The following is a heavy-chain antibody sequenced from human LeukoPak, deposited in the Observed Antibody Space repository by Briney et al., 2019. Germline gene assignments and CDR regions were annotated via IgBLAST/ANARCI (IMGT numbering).Heavy chain of an antibody. CDR1: ADSLSSGGHY. J-gene: IGHJ4*02. CDR2: IDHSGSS. Sequence: NASEILSLTCTVSADSLSSGGHYWAWLRQLPGKGLESIGFIDHSGSSRHNPSLKDRVAISVDASRKQFALRLSSVTAADTAIYYCARGGNRFGGFCFDYWGQGTQVIVSS. D-gene: IGHD3-10*01. CDR3: ARGGNRFGGFCFDY. V-gene: IGHV4-31*03.